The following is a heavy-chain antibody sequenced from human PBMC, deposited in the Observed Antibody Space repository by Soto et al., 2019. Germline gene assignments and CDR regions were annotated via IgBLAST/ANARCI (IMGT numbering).Heavy chain of an antibody. CDR3: ARESNDGSGSYYFDY. CDR1: GFTFSSYA. D-gene: IGHD3-10*01. J-gene: IGHJ4*02. CDR2: ISYDGSNK. V-gene: IGHV3-30-3*01. Sequence: PGGSLRLSCAASGFTFSSYAMHWVRQAPGKGLEWVAVISYDGSNKYYADSVKGRFTISRDNSKNTLYLQMNSLRAEDTAVYYCARESNDGSGSYYFDYWGKGTLVTVAS.